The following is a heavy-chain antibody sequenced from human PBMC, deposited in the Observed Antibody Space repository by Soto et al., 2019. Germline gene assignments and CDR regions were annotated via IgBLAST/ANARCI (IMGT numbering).Heavy chain of an antibody. CDR1: GGSISSYY. CDR3: ARDHPHSYGVYYFDY. D-gene: IGHD5-18*01. Sequence: SETLSLTCTVSGGSISSYYWSWIRQPPGKGLEWIGYIYYSVSTNYNPSLKSRVTISVDTSKNQVSLKVNSVTAADTAVYYCARDHPHSYGVYYFDYWGQVTPVTVS. J-gene: IGHJ4*02. V-gene: IGHV4-59*01. CDR2: IYYSVST.